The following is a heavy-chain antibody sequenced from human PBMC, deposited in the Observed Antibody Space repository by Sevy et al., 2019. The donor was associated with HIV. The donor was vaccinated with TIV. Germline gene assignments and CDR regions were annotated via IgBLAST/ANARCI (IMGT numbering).Heavy chain of an antibody. CDR2: ISGSGGST. CDR3: AKGAITMVRGVIAPEYFQH. CDR1: GFTFSSYA. Sequence: GGSLRLPCAASGFTFSSYAMSWVRQAPGKGLEWVSAISGSGGSTYYADSVKGRFTISRDNSKNTLYLQMNSLRAEDTAVYYCAKGAITMVRGVIAPEYFQHWGQGTLVTVSS. J-gene: IGHJ1*01. V-gene: IGHV3-23*01. D-gene: IGHD3-10*01.